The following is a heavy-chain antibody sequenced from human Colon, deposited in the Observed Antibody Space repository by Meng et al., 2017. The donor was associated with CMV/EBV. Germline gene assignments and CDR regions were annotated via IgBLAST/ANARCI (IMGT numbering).Heavy chain of an antibody. CDR1: GYSFTNYW. CDR2: IYPDDSET. CDR3: ASPTSDFYYYGMDV. Sequence: GESLKISCQGSGYSFTNYWIGWVRQMPGKGLEWMGIIYPDDSETRYSPSFQGQVTISVDKSTTTAYLQWISLKASDTAMYYCASPTSDFYYYGMDVWGQGTTVTVSS. J-gene: IGHJ6*02. V-gene: IGHV5-51*01.